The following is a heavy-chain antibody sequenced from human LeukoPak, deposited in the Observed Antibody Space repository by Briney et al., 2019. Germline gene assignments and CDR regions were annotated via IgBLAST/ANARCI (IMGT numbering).Heavy chain of an antibody. J-gene: IGHJ5*02. CDR1: GGTFSSYA. CDR2: IIPIFGTA. D-gene: IGHD3-22*01. CDR3: ARANDDDSSGYHTSWFDP. V-gene: IGHV1-69*05. Sequence: ASVKVSCKASGGTFSSYAISWVRQAPGQGLEWMGRIIPIFGTANYAQKFQGRVTITTDESTSTACMELSSLRSEDTAVYYCARANDDDSSGYHTSWFDPWGQGTLVTVSS.